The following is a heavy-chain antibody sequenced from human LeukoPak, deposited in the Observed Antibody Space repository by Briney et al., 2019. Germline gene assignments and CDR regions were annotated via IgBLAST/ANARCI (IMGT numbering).Heavy chain of an antibody. CDR3: ARDQGVAGTNCGMDV. Sequence: PGGSLRLSCAASGFTFSSHEMNWVRQAPGKGLEWVSYISDSGSPIYYADSVKGRFTVSRDNAKNSLYLQMNSLRAEDTAVYYCARDQGVAGTNCGMDVWGQGTTVTVSS. J-gene: IGHJ6*02. CDR2: ISDSGSPI. CDR1: GFTFSSHE. V-gene: IGHV3-48*03. D-gene: IGHD6-19*01.